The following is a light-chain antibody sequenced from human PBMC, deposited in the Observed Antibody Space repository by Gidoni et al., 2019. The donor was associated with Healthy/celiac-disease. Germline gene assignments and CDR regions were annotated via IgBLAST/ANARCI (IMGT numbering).Light chain of an antibody. CDR3: QQRSNWPPA. Sequence: QPPATLSWSPGESATRSCRASQSVISYLAWYQQKPGQAPRLLIYDASNRATGIPARFSGSGSGTDFTLTISSLEPEDFAVYYCQQRSNWPPAFGQGTRLEIK. CDR1: QSVISY. J-gene: IGKJ5*01. V-gene: IGKV3-11*01. CDR2: DAS.